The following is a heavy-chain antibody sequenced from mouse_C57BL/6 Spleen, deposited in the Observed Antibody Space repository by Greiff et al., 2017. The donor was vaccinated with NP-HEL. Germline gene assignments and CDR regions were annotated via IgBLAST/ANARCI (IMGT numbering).Heavy chain of an antibody. Sequence: VKLQQPGTELVKPGASVKLSCKASGYTFTSYWMHWVKQRPGQGLEWIGNINPSNGGTNYNEKFKSKATLTVDKSSSTAYMQLSSLTSEDSAVYYCARFNYDGYYVFAYWGQGTLVTVSA. V-gene: IGHV1-53*01. D-gene: IGHD2-3*01. CDR2: INPSNGGT. CDR3: ARFNYDGYYVFAY. J-gene: IGHJ3*01. CDR1: GYTFTSYW.